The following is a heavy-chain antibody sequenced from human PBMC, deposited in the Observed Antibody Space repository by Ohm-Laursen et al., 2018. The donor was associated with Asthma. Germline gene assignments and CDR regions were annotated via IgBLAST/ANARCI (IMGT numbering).Heavy chain of an antibody. CDR2: INPNSGGT. CDR3: ARERSRYNWNDPDYYYYGMDV. J-gene: IGHJ6*02. V-gene: IGHV1-2*06. Sequence: GASVKVSCKASGYTFTGYYMHWVRQAPGQGLEWMGRINPNSGGTNYAQKFQGRVTMTRDTSISTAYMELSRLRSDDTAVYYCARERSRYNWNDPDYYYYGMDVWGQGTTVTVSS. D-gene: IGHD1-1*01. CDR1: GYTFTGYY.